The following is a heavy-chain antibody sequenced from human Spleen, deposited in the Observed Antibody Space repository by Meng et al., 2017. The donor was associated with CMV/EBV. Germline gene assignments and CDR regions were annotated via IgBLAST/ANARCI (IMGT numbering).Heavy chain of an antibody. CDR1: GYTFTSYY. CDR2: INPSGGST. J-gene: IGHJ4*02. Sequence: ASVKVSCKASGYTFTSYYMHWVRQAPGQGLEWMGIINPSGGSTSYAQKFQGRVTMTRDTSISTAYMEVSRLRSDDTAVYYCARMADGYNSGWGQGTLVTVSS. D-gene: IGHD5-24*01. V-gene: IGHV1-46*01. CDR3: ARMADGYNSG.